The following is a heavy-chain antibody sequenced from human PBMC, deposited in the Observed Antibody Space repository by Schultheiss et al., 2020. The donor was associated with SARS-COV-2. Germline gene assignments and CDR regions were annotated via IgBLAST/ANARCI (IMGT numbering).Heavy chain of an antibody. CDR3: ARYYYDGTGDNWFDP. V-gene: IGHV4-30-4*01. J-gene: IGHJ5*02. Sequence: SETLSLTCTVSGDSVSSGDFYCSWIRQPPGKGLEWIGYTYYSGDTHYNPSLKSRATISVDTAKNQFSLQLSSVTAADTAVYYCARYYYDGTGDNWFDPWGQGALVTVSS. CDR2: TYYSGDT. D-gene: IGHD3-3*01. CDR1: GDSVSSGDFY.